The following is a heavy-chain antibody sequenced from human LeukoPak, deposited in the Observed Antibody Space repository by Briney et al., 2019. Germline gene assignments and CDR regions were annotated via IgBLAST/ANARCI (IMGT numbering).Heavy chain of an antibody. D-gene: IGHD3-3*01. CDR1: GFTFRSHD. J-gene: IGHJ4*02. V-gene: IGHV3-23*01. CDR3: AKGSITIFGVVMEYYFDY. Sequence: GGSLRLSCAASGFTFRSHDMSWVRQAPGKGLEWVSGISGSGGSTFYADSVKGRFTISRDNSKNTLYLQMNSLRAEDTAVYYCAKGSITIFGVVMEYYFDYWGQGTLVTVSS. CDR2: ISGSGGST.